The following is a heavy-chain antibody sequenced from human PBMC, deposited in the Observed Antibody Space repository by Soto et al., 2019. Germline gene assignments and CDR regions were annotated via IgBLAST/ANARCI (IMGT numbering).Heavy chain of an antibody. D-gene: IGHD5-18*01. V-gene: IGHV3-64*01. Sequence: EVQLVESGGGLVQPGGSLRLSCAASGFTFSRYAMHWVRQAPGKGLEYVSSISRNGGSTYYANSAKGRITISRDNSKNTLYLQMGSPMTEQMAVYYCARDLDTGMASWVYYAIDAGDQGTTVTVSS. CDR2: ISRNGGST. J-gene: IGHJ6*02. CDR1: GFTFSRYA. CDR3: ARDLDTGMASWVYYAIDA.